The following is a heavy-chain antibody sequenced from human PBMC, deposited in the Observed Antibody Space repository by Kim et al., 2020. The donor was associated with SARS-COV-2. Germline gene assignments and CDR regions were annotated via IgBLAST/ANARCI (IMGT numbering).Heavy chain of an antibody. J-gene: IGHJ4*02. D-gene: IGHD3-22*01. Sequence: SETLSLTCTVSGGSISSSSYYWGWIRQPPGKGLEWIGSIYYSGSTYYNPSLKSRVTISVDTSKNQFSLKLSSVTAADTAVYYCARRTGDYYDSLFDYWGQGTLVTVSS. CDR2: IYYSGST. CDR1: GGSISSSSYY. CDR3: ARRTGDYYDSLFDY. V-gene: IGHV4-39*01.